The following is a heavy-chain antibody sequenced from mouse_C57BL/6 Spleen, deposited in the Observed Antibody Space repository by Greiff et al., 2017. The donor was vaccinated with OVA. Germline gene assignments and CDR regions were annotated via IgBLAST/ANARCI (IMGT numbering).Heavy chain of an antibody. V-gene: IGHV1-9*01. Sequence: VQLQQSGAELMKPGASVKLSCKATGYTFTGYWIEWVKQRPGHGLEWIVEILPGSGSTNYNEKLKGKATFTADTSSNTAYMQLSSLTTEDSAIYYSAREGEDSKDAMDYWGQATSVTVAS. CDR3: AREGEDSKDAMDY. J-gene: IGHJ4*01. CDR2: ILPGSGST. CDR1: GYTFTGYW. D-gene: IGHD2-5*01.